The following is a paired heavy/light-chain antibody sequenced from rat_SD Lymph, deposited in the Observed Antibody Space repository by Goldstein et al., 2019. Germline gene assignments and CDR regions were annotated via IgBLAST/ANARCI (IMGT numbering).Heavy chain of an antibody. CDR2: IDPEDGET. CDR1: GYSITDYL. Sequence: EVQLQQSGPELRRPGSSVKLSCKASGYSITDYLMHWVKHRPEHGLEWIGWIDPEDGETKYAQKFQSKATLTADTSSNTAYMQLSSLTSEDTATYFCARGGIIAADYWGQGVMVTVSS. CDR3: ARGGIIAADY. J-gene: IGHJ2*01. V-gene: IGHV1-8*01. D-gene: IGHD1-2*01.
Light chain of an antibody. J-gene: IGKJ2-3*01. CDR2: YAT. CDR3: LQHYSAMYT. Sequence: DIQVTQSPSSLLASLGERVTITCQTSQSISNNLNWYQQKPGQAPMLLIYYATSLQTGMPSRFSGQYSGRSFTLTITSLEPEDIANYFCLQHYSAMYTFGAGTKLELK. V-gene: IGKV22S4*01. CDR1: QSISNN.